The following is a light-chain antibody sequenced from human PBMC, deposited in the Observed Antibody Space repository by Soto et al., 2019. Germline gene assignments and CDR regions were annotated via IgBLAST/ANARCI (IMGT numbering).Light chain of an antibody. Sequence: EIVLTQSPGTLSLSPVGIATLSCRASQSVSSNYLAWYQQKPGQAPRLLIYGASTRATGIPARFSGSGSGTEFTLTISSLQSEDFAVYYCQQYNNWPPRTFGQGTKVDIK. J-gene: IGKJ1*01. CDR1: QSVSSN. V-gene: IGKV3-15*01. CDR3: QQYNNWPPRT. CDR2: GAS.